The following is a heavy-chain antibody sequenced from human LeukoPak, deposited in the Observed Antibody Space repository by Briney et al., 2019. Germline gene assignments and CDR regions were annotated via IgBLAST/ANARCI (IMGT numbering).Heavy chain of an antibody. V-gene: IGHV1-2*02. CDR1: GFTFTGYY. CDR2: INPHGGGT. CDR3: VREGNELLSKNFDY. D-gene: IGHD2-21*02. Sequence: GASVKVSCKASGFTFTGYYIHWVRQAPGQGLEWMGYINPHGGGTNSPQKFQGRVTMTTDTSISAAYMELSSLISNDTAMYYCVREGNELLSKNFDYWGQGTLVTVSS. J-gene: IGHJ4*02.